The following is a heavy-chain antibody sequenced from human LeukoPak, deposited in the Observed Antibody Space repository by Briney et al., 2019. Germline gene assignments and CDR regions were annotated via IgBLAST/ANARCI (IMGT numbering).Heavy chain of an antibody. CDR2: ISSSSSYI. Sequence: GGSLRLSCAAPGFTSSSYTMNWVRQAPGKGLEWVSSISSSSSYIYYADSVKGRFTISRDNAKSSLYLQMNTLRAEDTAVYYCAKDREYSYVYDAFDIWGQGTLVTVSS. D-gene: IGHD3-16*01. V-gene: IGHV3-21*04. J-gene: IGHJ3*02. CDR3: AKDREYSYVYDAFDI. CDR1: GFTSSSYT.